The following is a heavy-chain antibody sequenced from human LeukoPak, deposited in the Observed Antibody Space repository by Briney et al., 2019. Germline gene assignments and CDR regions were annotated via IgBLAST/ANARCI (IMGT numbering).Heavy chain of an antibody. CDR2: IDTYGTVT. V-gene: IGHV3-74*01. CDR1: GFTFSSYW. CDR3: AKLPGEVLAALAYYYYYMAV. J-gene: IGHJ6*03. D-gene: IGHD2-2*01. Sequence: GGSLRLSCAASGFTFSSYWMHWVRQAPGKGLLWVSRIDTYGTVTDYADSVKGRFTISKDNEKNTSSMQMTRLRAEKTAVYYCAKLPGEVLAALAYYYYYMAVWGKGTTVTISS.